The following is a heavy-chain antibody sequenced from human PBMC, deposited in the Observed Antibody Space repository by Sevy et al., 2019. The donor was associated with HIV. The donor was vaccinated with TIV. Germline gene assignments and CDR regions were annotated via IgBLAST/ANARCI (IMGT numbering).Heavy chain of an antibody. Sequence: SETLSLTCTVSGGSISSGTYYWGWIRQPPGKGLEWIGNIYYGGTSYYNPSLKNRVTITVYTSKNQFSLNLRSVTAADTAVCYCARGGGNSEWGYYFDFWGQGTLVTVSS. D-gene: IGHD2-21*02. J-gene: IGHJ4*02. V-gene: IGHV4-39*01. CDR2: IYYGGTS. CDR3: ARGGGNSEWGYYFDF. CDR1: GGSISSGTYY.